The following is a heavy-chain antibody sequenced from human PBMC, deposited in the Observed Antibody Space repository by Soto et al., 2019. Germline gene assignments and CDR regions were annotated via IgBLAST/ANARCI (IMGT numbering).Heavy chain of an antibody. V-gene: IGHV4-4*02. J-gene: IGHJ4*02. Sequence: QVQLQESGPGLVKPSGTLSLTCSVSGASISSGEWWSWVRRSPGKGLEWIGEIFHSGLINYNSSLESRVTISVDHSNNHVSLEMRSVTAADTAVYYCAGQFGRSYTLSFWGPGTLVTVSS. CDR1: GASISSGEW. CDR3: AGQFGRSYTLSF. CDR2: IFHSGLI. D-gene: IGHD3-16*01.